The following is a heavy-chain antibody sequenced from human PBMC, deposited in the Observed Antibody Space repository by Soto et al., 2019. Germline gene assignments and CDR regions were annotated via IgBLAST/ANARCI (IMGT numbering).Heavy chain of an antibody. CDR1: GYTFSSYA. CDR3: ARDTGDGTFDF. CDR2: INAGYGNT. V-gene: IGHV1-3*01. Sequence: ASVKVSCKASGYTFSSYAMHWVRQAPGQRLEWMGWINAGYGNTKSSQKFQDRVTISRDTSASTAYMELTSLRSEDTAVYYCARDTGDGTFDFWGQGTLVSVSS. J-gene: IGHJ4*02. D-gene: IGHD7-27*01.